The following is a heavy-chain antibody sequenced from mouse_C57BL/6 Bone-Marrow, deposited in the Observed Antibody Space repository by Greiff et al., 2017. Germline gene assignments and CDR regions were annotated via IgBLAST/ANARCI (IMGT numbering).Heavy chain of an antibody. CDR3: AIAGCGYDEGCAY. CDR1: GFSLNSYG. V-gene: IGHV2-2*01. Sequence: VQLQQSGPGLVQPSQSLSITCTVSGFSLNSYGVHWVRQSPGKGLEWLGVIGRGGSTDYNAAFISRLSISKDNSKSQVFFKMISLQADDTAIYYCAIAGCGYDEGCAYWGQGTLVTVSA. D-gene: IGHD2-2*01. CDR2: IGRGGST. J-gene: IGHJ3*01.